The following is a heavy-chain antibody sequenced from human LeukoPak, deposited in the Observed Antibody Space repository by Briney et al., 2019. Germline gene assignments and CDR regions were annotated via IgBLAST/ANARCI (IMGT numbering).Heavy chain of an antibody. D-gene: IGHD6-19*01. Sequence: GGSLRLSCAVSGFTFSSYWMNWVRQAPGKGLEWVSTIRQDGRDKYYVDSVKGRFTISRDDAKNSLYLQMNSLRVEDTAVYHCVRYFTAVAPTLRLDYWGQGTLVTVSS. CDR3: VRYFTAVAPTLRLDY. CDR1: GFTFSSYW. V-gene: IGHV3-7*03. CDR2: IRQDGRDK. J-gene: IGHJ4*02.